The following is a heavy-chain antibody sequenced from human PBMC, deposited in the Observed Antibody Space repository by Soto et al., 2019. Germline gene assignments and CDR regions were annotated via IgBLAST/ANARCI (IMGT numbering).Heavy chain of an antibody. V-gene: IGHV3-23*01. D-gene: IGHD3-9*01. CDR1: GFTFSSYA. CDR3: ARDPSTGSADY. J-gene: IGHJ4*02. CDR2: ISWSGDDT. Sequence: EVQLLESGGDLVQPGGSLRLSCAASGFTFSSYAMNWVRQAPGKGLEWVSTISWSGDDTYYLDSVKGRFTISRDNSKNTLYLQMNSLRAEDSAVYYCARDPSTGSADYWGPGTLVIVSS.